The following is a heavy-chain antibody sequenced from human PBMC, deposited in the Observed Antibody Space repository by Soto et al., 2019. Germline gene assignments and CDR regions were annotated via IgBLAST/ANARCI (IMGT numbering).Heavy chain of an antibody. CDR2: ISGGGDSI. Sequence: GGSLRLSCATSGFTFAGYTMNWVRQAPGKRLEWVSAISGGGDSIHYADSVKGRFTVSRDNSKNTVYLQMNSLRVEDTAVYDCAKDMLFGSFDYWGQGTLVTVSS. CDR3: AKDMLFGSFDY. CDR1: GFTFAGYT. J-gene: IGHJ4*02. D-gene: IGHD3-16*01. V-gene: IGHV3-23*01.